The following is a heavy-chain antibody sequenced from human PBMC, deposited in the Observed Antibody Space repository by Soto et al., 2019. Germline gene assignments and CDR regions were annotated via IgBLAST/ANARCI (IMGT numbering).Heavy chain of an antibody. CDR2: IYPADSDT. CDR3: ARHLIVTSGHLDY. J-gene: IGHJ4*02. Sequence: AESLKISCKASGYTFTSYWIAWVRQMPGKGLEWMGVIYPADSDTRYSPSFQGQVTISADKSISTAYLEWSSLKASDTAMYYCARHLIVTSGHLDYCGQGTLVTVSA. V-gene: IGHV5-51*01. D-gene: IGHD3-22*01. CDR1: GYTFTSYW.